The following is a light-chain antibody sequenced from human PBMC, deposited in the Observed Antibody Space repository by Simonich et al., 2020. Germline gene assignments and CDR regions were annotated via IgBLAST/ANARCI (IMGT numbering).Light chain of an antibody. CDR1: QSVLYSSNNKNY. CDR3: QQYYSTPYT. V-gene: IGKV4-1*01. CDR2: CAS. Sequence: DIVMTQSPDSLAVSLGARATINCKSSQSVLYSSNNKNYLAWYQQKTGQPPKLLIYCASTRESVVPDRVSGSGSGTDFTLTISCLQAEDVAVYYCQQYYSTPYTFGQGTKLEIK. J-gene: IGKJ2*01.